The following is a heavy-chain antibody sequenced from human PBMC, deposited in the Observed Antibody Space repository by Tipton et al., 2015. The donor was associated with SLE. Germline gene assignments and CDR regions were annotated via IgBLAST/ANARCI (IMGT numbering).Heavy chain of an antibody. CDR3: ARCVGARDWFDP. CDR1: GGSISTSSYY. Sequence: TLSLTCTVSGGSISTSSYYWGWIRQPPGKGLEWIGSIYYSGSTYYNPSLKSRVAISVDTSKNQFSLRLSSVTAADTAVYYCARCVGARDWFDPWGQGTLVTVSS. CDR2: IYYSGST. D-gene: IGHD1-26*01. V-gene: IGHV4-39*07. J-gene: IGHJ5*02.